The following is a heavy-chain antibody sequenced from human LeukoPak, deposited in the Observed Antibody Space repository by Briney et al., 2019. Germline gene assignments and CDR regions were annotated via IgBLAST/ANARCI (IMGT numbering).Heavy chain of an antibody. CDR1: RFIFSNYW. CDR2: IKQDGREK. V-gene: IGHV3-7*03. Sequence: PGGSLRLSCAASRFIFSNYWMRWVRQAPGKGLEWVAYIKQDGREKYYVDSVKGRFTISRDNAKNSLSLQMDSLRAEDTAVYYCARDRMGPYYGMDVWGQGTTVTVSS. D-gene: IGHD5-24*01. J-gene: IGHJ6*02. CDR3: ARDRMGPYYGMDV.